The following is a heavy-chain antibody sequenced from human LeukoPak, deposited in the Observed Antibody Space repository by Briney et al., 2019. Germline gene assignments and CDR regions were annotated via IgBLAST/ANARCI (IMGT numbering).Heavy chain of an antibody. CDR3: AREDCSGGSCYGDY. J-gene: IGHJ4*02. V-gene: IGHV3-48*02. CDR1: GFTLSSYS. D-gene: IGHD2-15*01. Sequence: GGSLRLSCAASGFTLSSYSMNWVRQAPGKGLEWVSYISSSSSTIYYADSVKGRFTISRDNAKNSLYLQMNSLRDEDTAVCYCAREDCSGGSCYGDYWGQGTLVTVSS. CDR2: ISSSSSTI.